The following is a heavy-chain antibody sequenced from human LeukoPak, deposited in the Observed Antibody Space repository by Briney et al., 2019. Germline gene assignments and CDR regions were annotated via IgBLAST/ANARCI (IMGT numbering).Heavy chain of an antibody. CDR3: AKVGCSSTSCYLSYFDY. CDR1: GFTFSSYW. D-gene: IGHD2-2*01. CDR2: INTDGSST. Sequence: GGSLRLSCAASGFTFSSYWMHRVRQAPGKGLVWVSRINTDGSSTSYADSVKGRFTISRDNSKNTLYLQMNSLRAEDTAVYYCAKVGCSSTSCYLSYFDYWGQGTLVTVSS. J-gene: IGHJ4*02. V-gene: IGHV3-74*01.